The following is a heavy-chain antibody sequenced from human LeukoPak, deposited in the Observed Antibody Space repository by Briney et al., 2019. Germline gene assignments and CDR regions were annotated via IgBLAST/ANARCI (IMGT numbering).Heavy chain of an antibody. J-gene: IGHJ4*02. D-gene: IGHD5-12*01. CDR2: IYHSGST. CDR3: ARGIVATIGGVGYFDY. V-gene: IGHV4-38-2*02. Sequence: SETLSLTCTVSGYSISSGYYWGWIRQPPGKGLEWIGSIYHSGSTYYNPSLKSRVTISVDTSKNQFSLKLSSVTAADTAVYYCARGIVATIGGVGYFDYWGQGTLVTVSS. CDR1: GYSISSGYY.